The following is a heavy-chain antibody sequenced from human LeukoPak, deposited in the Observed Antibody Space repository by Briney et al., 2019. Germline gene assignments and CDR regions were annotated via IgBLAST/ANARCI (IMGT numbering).Heavy chain of an antibody. CDR2: IIPIFGTA. Sequence: SVKVSCKASGGTFSSYAISWVRQAPGRGLEWMGGIIPIFGTANYAQKFQSRVTITADESTSTAYMELSSLRSEDTAVYYCARESEYYDFWSGYFLGNYYYYYGMDVWGQGTTVTVSS. CDR1: GGTFSSYA. J-gene: IGHJ6*02. D-gene: IGHD3-3*01. CDR3: ARESEYYDFWSGYFLGNYYYYYGMDV. V-gene: IGHV1-69*13.